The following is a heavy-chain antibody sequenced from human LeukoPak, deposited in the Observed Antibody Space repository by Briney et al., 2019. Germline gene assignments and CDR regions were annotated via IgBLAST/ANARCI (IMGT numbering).Heavy chain of an antibody. CDR1: GFTVSSNY. V-gene: IGHV3-66*01. CDR3: ARDGGYSYGYYYYYYYGMDV. Sequence: PGGSLRLSCAASGFTVSSNYMSWVRQAPGKGLEWVSDIYSGGSTYYADSVKGRFTISRDNSKNTLYLQMNSLRAEDTAVYYCARDGGYSYGYYYYYYYGMDVWGQGTTVTVSS. CDR2: IYSGGST. D-gene: IGHD5-18*01. J-gene: IGHJ6*02.